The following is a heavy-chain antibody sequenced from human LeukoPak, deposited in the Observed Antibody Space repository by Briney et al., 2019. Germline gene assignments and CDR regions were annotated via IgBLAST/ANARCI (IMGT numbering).Heavy chain of an antibody. CDR2: INHSGST. CDR1: GGSFSGYY. Sequence: SETLSLTCAVYGGSFSGYYWSWIRQPPGKGLEWIGEINHSGSTNYNPSLKSRDTISVDTSKNQFSLKLSSVTAADTAVYYCARGKIFAKDYFDYWGQGTLVTVSS. CDR3: ARGKIFAKDYFDY. D-gene: IGHD3-3*01. J-gene: IGHJ4*02. V-gene: IGHV4-34*01.